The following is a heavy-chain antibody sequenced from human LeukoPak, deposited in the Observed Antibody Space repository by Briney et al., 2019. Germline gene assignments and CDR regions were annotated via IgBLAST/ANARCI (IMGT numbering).Heavy chain of an antibody. Sequence: PGGSLRLSCAASGFTFSTYAMSWVRQAPGKGLQWVSTVAISGVDTYYADSVRGRFTISRDNSRNTVYLQINSLRAEDTAVYYCAKSHSVAQRGYFDYWGQGSLVTVSS. CDR1: GFTFSTYA. CDR3: AKSHSVAQRGYFDY. CDR2: VAISGVDT. V-gene: IGHV3-23*01. D-gene: IGHD4-23*01. J-gene: IGHJ4*02.